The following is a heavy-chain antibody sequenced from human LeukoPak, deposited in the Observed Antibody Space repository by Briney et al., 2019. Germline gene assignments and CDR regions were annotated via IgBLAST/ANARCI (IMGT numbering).Heavy chain of an antibody. Sequence: PGGSLRLSCAASGFTFSSYAMSWVRQAPGKGLEWVSAISGSGGSTYYADSVKGRFTNSRDNSKNTLYLQMNSLRAEDTAVYYCAKLHYYDSSGYPYDAFDIWGQGTMVTVSS. CDR2: ISGSGGST. V-gene: IGHV3-23*01. CDR3: AKLHYYDSSGYPYDAFDI. CDR1: GFTFSSYA. D-gene: IGHD3-22*01. J-gene: IGHJ3*02.